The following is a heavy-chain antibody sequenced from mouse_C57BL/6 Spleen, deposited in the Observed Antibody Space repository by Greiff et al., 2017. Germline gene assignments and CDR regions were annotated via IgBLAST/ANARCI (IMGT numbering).Heavy chain of an antibody. J-gene: IGHJ2*01. CDR1: GFTFSSYA. CDR3: ARGGGNPFDY. V-gene: IGHV5-4*03. D-gene: IGHD2-1*01. CDR2: ISDGGSYT. Sequence: EVKVEESGGGLVKPGGSLKLSCAASGFTFSSYAMSWVRQTPEKRLEWVATISDGGSYTYYPDNVKGRFTISRDNAKNNLYLQMSHLKSEDTAMYYCARGGGNPFDYWGQGTTLTVSS.